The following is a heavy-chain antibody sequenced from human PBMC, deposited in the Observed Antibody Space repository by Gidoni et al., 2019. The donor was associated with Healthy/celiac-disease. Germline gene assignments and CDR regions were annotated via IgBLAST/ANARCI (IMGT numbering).Heavy chain of an antibody. J-gene: IGHJ4*02. CDR1: GFPFSGSA. CDR3: TRPGYYDFWSGTDY. CDR2: IRSKANSYAT. D-gene: IGHD3-3*01. Sequence: EVQLVESGGGLVQPGGSLKLSCAASGFPFSGSAMHWVRQASGKGLEWVGRIRSKANSYATAYAASVKGRFTISRDDSKNTAYLQMNSLKTEDTAVYYCTRPGYYDFWSGTDYWGQGTLVTVSS. V-gene: IGHV3-73*01.